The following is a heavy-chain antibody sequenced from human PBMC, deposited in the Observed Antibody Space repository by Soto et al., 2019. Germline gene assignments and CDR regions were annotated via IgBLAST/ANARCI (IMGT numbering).Heavy chain of an antibody. J-gene: IGHJ6*02. Sequence: GGSLRLSCAASGFTFNYYPMHWVRQAPGKGLEWVAVVSFDGSNKYYADSVKGRFTISKDNSKNTLYLQMNSLRREDTAVYYCARLPGPLVAVLYIYPLDGREAMSDVDVWGQGTTVTVSS. D-gene: IGHD6-19*01. CDR3: ARLPGPLVAVLYIYPLDGREAMSDVDV. CDR2: VSFDGSNK. V-gene: IGHV3-30-3*01. CDR1: GFTFNYYP.